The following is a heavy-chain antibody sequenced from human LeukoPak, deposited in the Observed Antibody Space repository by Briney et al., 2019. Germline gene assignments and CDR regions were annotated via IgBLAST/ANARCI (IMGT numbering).Heavy chain of an antibody. CDR1: GFTFSSYG. CDR3: AREGGVGYREEHYFDY. J-gene: IGHJ4*02. Sequence: GGSLRLSCAASGFTFSSYGMHWVRQAPGKGLEWVAVIWYDGSNKYHADSVKGRFTISRDNSKNTLYLQMNSLRAEDTAVYYCAREGGVGYREEHYFDYWGQGTLVTVSS. D-gene: IGHD5-18*01. CDR2: IWYDGSNK. V-gene: IGHV3-33*01.